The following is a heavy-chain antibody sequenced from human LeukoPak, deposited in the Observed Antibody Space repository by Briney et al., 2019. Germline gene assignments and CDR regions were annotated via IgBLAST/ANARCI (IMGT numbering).Heavy chain of an antibody. CDR2: MFYNGAT. Sequence: PSETLSLTCSVSGGSISRSDYYWGWIRQPPGKGLEWIGTMFYNGATKSNPSLSSRVTMSIDTSKNQFSLKLRSVTAADTAVYYCAREARFALPVVGSGDYWGQGTLVTVSS. CDR3: AREARFALPVVGSGDY. CDR1: GGSISRSDYY. V-gene: IGHV4-39*07. J-gene: IGHJ4*02. D-gene: IGHD2-21*01.